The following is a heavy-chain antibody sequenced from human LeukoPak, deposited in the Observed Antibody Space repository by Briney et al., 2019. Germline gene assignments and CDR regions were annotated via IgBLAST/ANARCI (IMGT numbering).Heavy chain of an antibody. J-gene: IGHJ3*02. D-gene: IGHD6-13*01. CDR3: VGWINRIAAAGTHDAFDI. CDR1: GFTFSSYS. Sequence: GGSLRLSCAASGFTFSSYSMNWVRQAPGKGLDWVSSISSSRDIYYAGSVKGRFTISRDNAKNSLYLQMNSLRAEDTAVYYCVGWINRIAAAGTHDAFDIWGQGTKVTVSS. V-gene: IGHV3-21*01. CDR2: ISSSRDI.